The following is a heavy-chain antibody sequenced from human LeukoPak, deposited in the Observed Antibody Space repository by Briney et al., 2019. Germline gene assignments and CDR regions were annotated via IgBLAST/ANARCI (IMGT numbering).Heavy chain of an antibody. J-gene: IGHJ4*02. CDR1: DSSISSGYF. V-gene: IGHV4-38-2*01. CDR3: ATLLSDYGAHYFDS. D-gene: IGHD4-17*01. Sequence: SETLSLTCAVSDSSISSGYFWGWIRQPPGKGLEWIGTLYHGGSTYYNPSLKSRVAISLDTSKTQFSLKLSSVTAADTALYYCATLLSDYGAHYFDSWGQGVLVTVSS. CDR2: LYHGGST.